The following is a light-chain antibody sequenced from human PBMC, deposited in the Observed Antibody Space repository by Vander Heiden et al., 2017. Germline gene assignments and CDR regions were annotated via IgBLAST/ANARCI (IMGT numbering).Light chain of an antibody. CDR2: DVS. CDR1: SSDVGGYNY. Sequence: QSALTQLRSVSGSPGQSVTMSCTGTSSDVGGYNYVSWYQQHPGKAPKLMIYDVSERPSGVPDRFSGSKFGNTASLTISGLQAEDEADDFCCSYAGSYTYVFGTGTKVTVL. V-gene: IGLV2-11*01. CDR3: CSYAGSYTYV. J-gene: IGLJ1*01.